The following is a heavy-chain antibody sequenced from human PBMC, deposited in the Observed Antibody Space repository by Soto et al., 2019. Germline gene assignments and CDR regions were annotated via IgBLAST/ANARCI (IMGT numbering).Heavy chain of an antibody. J-gene: IGHJ3*02. CDR3: ARALLYGSGSGYLLRDAFDI. CDR2: IYYSGIT. D-gene: IGHD3-22*01. CDR1: GGSISSYY. V-gene: IGHV4-59*01. Sequence: QVQLQESGPGLVKPSETLSLTCTVSGGSISSYYWSWIRQPPGKGLEWIGYIYYSGITNYNPSLKSRVPISVDTSMTAFAPKLSSMSAADTDVYYCARALLYGSGSGYLLRDAFDIWGPGTMVTVSS.